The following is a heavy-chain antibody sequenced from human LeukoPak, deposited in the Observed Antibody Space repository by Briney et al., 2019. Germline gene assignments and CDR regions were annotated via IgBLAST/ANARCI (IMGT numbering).Heavy chain of an antibody. Sequence: SETLSLTCAVYGGSFSGYYWSWIRQPPGKGLEWIGSIYYIGETFYNPSLKSRVTISVDTSRNQFSLMLGSVTAADTAMYYCATLRRIAVGAFDVWGQGTMVTVSS. CDR2: IYYIGET. CDR1: GGSFSGYY. CDR3: ATLRRIAVGAFDV. V-gene: IGHV4-34*01. J-gene: IGHJ3*01. D-gene: IGHD6-19*01.